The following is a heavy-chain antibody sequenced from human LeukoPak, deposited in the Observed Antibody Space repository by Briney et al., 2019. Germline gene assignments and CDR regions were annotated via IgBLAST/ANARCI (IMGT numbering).Heavy chain of an antibody. J-gene: IGHJ4*02. CDR1: GGSISSYY. V-gene: IGHV4-59*01. CDR2: IYYSGST. Sequence: PSETLSLTCTVSGGSISSYYWSWIRQPPGKGLEWIGYIYYSGSTNYNPSLKSRITISVDTSKNQFSLKLSSVTAADTAVYYCARIGHEDYYFDYWGQGTLVTVSS. CDR3: ARIGHEDYYFDY.